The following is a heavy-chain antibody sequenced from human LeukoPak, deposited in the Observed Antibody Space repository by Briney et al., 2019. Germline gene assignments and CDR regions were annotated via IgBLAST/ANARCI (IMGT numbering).Heavy chain of an antibody. CDR3: ARAFSRDGYNFNY. V-gene: IGHV4-34*01. D-gene: IGHD5-24*01. J-gene: IGHJ4*02. CDR2: VHYSGSA. Sequence: SETLSLTCAVYGGSFSGYYWTWIRQSPGRGLEWIGEVHYSGSATYNPSLKSRVTISVDTSINQFSLKMNSVTAADTAVYYCARAFSRDGYNFNYWGQGTLVTVSS. CDR1: GGSFSGYY.